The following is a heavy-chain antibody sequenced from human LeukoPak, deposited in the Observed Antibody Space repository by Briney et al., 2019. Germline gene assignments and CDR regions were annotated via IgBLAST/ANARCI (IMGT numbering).Heavy chain of an antibody. V-gene: IGHV3-48*01. CDR1: GFTFSSYS. D-gene: IGHD1-26*01. CDR2: ISSSSSTI. J-gene: IGHJ4*02. CDR3: ARHGYYRNFDY. Sequence: PTGGSLRLSCAASGFTFSSYSMNWVRQAPGKGLEWVSYISSSSSTIYYADSVKGRFTISRDNAKNSLYLQMNSLRAEDTAVYYCARHGYYRNFDYWGQGTLVTVSS.